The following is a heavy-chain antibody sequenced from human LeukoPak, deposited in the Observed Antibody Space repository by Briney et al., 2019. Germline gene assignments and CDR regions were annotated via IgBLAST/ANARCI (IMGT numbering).Heavy chain of an antibody. CDR3: AATARDYDSSGYYYEGLDY. Sequence: SETLSLTCAVYGGSFSGYYWSWIRQPPGKGLEWIGEINHSGSTNYNPSLKSRVTISVDTSKNQFSLKLSSVTAADTAVYYCAATARDYDSSGYYYEGLDYWGQGTLVTVSS. J-gene: IGHJ4*02. CDR1: GGSFSGYY. CDR2: INHSGST. V-gene: IGHV4-34*01. D-gene: IGHD3-22*01.